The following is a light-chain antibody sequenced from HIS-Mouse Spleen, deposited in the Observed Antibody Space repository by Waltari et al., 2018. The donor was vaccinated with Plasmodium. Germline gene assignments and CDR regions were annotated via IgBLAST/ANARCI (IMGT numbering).Light chain of an antibody. Sequence: SYELTHPPSVSVSPGQTARTPCSGDALPKQYAYWYQQKPGQAPVLVIYKDSERPSGIPERFSGSSSGTTVTLTISGVQAEDEADYYCQSADSSGTYVFGTGTKVTVL. CDR1: ALPKQY. J-gene: IGLJ1*01. CDR2: KDS. V-gene: IGLV3-25*03. CDR3: QSADSSGTYV.